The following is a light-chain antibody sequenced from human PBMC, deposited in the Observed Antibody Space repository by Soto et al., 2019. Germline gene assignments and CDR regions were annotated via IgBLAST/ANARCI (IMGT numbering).Light chain of an antibody. Sequence: DIQMTQSPSSLSASVGDRVTITCRASQSISGYLNWYQQKPGKAPKLLIYAASILQSGVPSRFSGSGSGTDFTLTISSLQPEDFATYYCQQSYSTPFTFGPGTKVDIK. V-gene: IGKV1-39*01. CDR1: QSISGY. CDR2: AAS. J-gene: IGKJ3*01. CDR3: QQSYSTPFT.